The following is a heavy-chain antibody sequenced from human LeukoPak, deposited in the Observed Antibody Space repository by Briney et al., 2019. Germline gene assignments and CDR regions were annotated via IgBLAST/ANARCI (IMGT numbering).Heavy chain of an antibody. CDR3: TRENSDGPDY. CDR1: GFTFGDYA. J-gene: IGHJ4*02. CDR2: IRSKAYGGTT. Sequence: GGSLRLSCTASGFTFGDYAMSWVRQAPGKGLEWVGFIRSKAYGGTTECAASVKGRFTISRDDSKSIAYLQMNSLKTEDTAVYYCTRENSDGPDYWGQGTLVTVSS. D-gene: IGHD4-23*01. V-gene: IGHV3-49*04.